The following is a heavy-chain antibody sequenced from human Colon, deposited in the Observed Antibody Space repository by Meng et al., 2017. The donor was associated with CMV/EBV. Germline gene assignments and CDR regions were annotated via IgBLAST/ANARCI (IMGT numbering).Heavy chain of an antibody. CDR2: MNPDSGAT. Sequence: ASVTVSCKASGYTFPSYDIHWVRQATGQGLEWMGWMNPDSGATVYVQKFQGRVTMTRDTSRSTAFIELSSLRSEDTAVYFCARGPYGSGSYRFEFWGQGTQVTVSS. CDR3: ARGPYGSGSYRFEF. J-gene: IGHJ4*02. V-gene: IGHV1-8*02. CDR1: GYTFPSYD. D-gene: IGHD3-10*01.